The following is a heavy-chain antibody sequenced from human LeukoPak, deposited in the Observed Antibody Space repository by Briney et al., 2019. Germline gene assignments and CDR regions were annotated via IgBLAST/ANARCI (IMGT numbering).Heavy chain of an antibody. V-gene: IGHV3-7*01. J-gene: IGHJ3*02. CDR1: GFTFSSYS. CDR2: IKQDGSEK. D-gene: IGHD6-19*01. Sequence: GGSLRLSCAASGFTFSSYSMNWVRQAPGKGLEWVANIKQDGSEKYYVDFVKGRFTISRDNAKNSLYLQMSSLRAEDTAVYYCARDPATGWYRDAFDIWGQGTMVTVSS. CDR3: ARDPATGWYRDAFDI.